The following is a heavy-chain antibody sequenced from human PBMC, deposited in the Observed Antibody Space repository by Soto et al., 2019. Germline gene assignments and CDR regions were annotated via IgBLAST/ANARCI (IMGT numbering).Heavy chain of an antibody. V-gene: IGHV4-39*01. CDR3: ARHELGIAYFDY. D-gene: IGHD7-27*01. J-gene: IGHJ4*02. CDR2: IYYSGST. Sequence: SETLSLTCTVSGGSISSSSYYWGWIRQPPGKGLEWIGGIYYSGSTYYNPSLKSRVTISVDTSKNQFSLKLSSVTAADTAVYYCARHELGIAYFDYWGQGTLVTVSS. CDR1: GGSISSSSYY.